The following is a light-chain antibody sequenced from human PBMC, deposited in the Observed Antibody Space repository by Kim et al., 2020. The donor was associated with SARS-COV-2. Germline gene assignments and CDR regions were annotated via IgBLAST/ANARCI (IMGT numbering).Light chain of an antibody. J-gene: IGLJ3*02. CDR3: QAWDNSRV. V-gene: IGLV3-1*01. CDR1: KLGDKY. CDR2: QDS. Sequence: SYELTQPPSVSVSPGQTASITCSGDKLGDKYACWYQQKPGQSPVLVIYQDSKRPSGIPERFSGSNSGNTATLTISGTQAMDEADYYCQAWDNSRVFGGGT.